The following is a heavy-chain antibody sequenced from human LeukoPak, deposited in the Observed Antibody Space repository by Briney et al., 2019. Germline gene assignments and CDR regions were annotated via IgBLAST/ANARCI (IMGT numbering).Heavy chain of an antibody. V-gene: IGHV3-33*06. D-gene: IGHD4-11*01. CDR3: VKDAQRGFDYSNSLEH. CDR1: GFTFSHYG. J-gene: IGHJ4*02. CDR2: IWSDATNQ. Sequence: GGSLRLSCEASGFTFSHYGMHWVRQAPGKGLEWVAVIWSDATNQYYADSVKGRFTISRDNFKNTVSLQMNSLRAEDRAVYYCVKDAQRGFDYSNSLEHWGQGSLVTVSS.